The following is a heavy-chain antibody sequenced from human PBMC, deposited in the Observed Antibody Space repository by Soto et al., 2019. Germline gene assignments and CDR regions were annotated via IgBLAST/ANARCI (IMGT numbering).Heavy chain of an antibody. D-gene: IGHD6-6*01. J-gene: IGHJ6*02. CDR2: IYYSGST. Sequence: QPPGKGLEWIGYIYYSGSTNYNPSLKSRVTISVDTSKNQFSLKLSSVTAAYTAVYYCAIYRRNGIWRRSSHHRDVIGQGTTVTFS. CDR3: AIYRRNGIWRRSSHHRDV. V-gene: IGHV4-59*01.